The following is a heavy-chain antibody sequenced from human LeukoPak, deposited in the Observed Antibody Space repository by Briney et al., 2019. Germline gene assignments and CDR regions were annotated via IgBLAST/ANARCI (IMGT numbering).Heavy chain of an antibody. V-gene: IGHV3-30*03. Sequence: GGSLRLSCAASGFTFSSYGMHWVRQAPGKGLEWVAVISYDGSNKYYADSVKGRFTISRDNAKNSLYLQMDSLRAEDTAVYYCARDYSGYDYNWFDPWGQGTLVTVSS. CDR1: GFTFSSYG. D-gene: IGHD5-12*01. CDR2: ISYDGSNK. CDR3: ARDYSGYDYNWFDP. J-gene: IGHJ5*02.